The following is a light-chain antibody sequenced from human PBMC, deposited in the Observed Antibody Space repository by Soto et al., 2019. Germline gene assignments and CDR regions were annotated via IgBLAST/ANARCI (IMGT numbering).Light chain of an antibody. CDR3: QQYGSSPLT. CDR2: GAS. CDR1: QSVSSN. Sequence: EIVMTQSPATLSVSPWERAALSCRASQSVSSNLAWYQQKPGQAPRLLIYGASSRATGIPDRFSGSGSGTDFTLTISRLEPEDFALYYCQQYGSSPLTFGQGAKVDIK. J-gene: IGKJ1*01. V-gene: IGKV3-20*01.